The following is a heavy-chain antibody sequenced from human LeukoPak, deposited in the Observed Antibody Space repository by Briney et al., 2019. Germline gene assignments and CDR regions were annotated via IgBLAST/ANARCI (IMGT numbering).Heavy chain of an antibody. V-gene: IGHV3-7*03. J-gene: IGHJ4*02. CDR3: ARARVVTKWIDY. CDR2: IKQDGSEK. Sequence: GGSLRLSCAASGFTFSSFWMTWVRQAPGKGLEWMANIKQDGSEKYYVDSVKGRFTISRDNAKSSLYLQMNSLRAEDTAVYYCARARVVTKWIDYWGQGTLVTVSS. CDR1: GFTFSSFW. D-gene: IGHD2-21*02.